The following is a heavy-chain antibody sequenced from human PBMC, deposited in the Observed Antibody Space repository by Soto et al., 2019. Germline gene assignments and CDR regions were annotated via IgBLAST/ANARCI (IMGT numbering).Heavy chain of an antibody. D-gene: IGHD5-18*01. Sequence: ASVKVSCKASGYTFTSYYIHWVRQAPGQGLEWMGIINPSGGTSYAQKFQGRFTMTGDTSARTVYMELSSLISEDTAVYYCAKIPPGYSYGYFCFDYWGQGTLVTVSS. CDR3: AKIPPGYSYGYFCFDY. CDR1: GYTFTSYY. J-gene: IGHJ4*02. V-gene: IGHV1-46*01. CDR2: INPSGGT.